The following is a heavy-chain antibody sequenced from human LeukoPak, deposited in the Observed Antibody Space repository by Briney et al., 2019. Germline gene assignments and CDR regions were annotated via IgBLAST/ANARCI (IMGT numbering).Heavy chain of an antibody. V-gene: IGHV3-66*01. CDR2: IYSGGST. D-gene: IGHD6-13*01. Sequence: GGSLRLSCAASGFTFSITYMAWVRQAPGKGLEWVSVIYSGGSTYYADSVKGRFTISRDNSKNTLYLQMNSLRAEDTAVYYCARGGPAAGRFDYWGQGTLVTVSS. CDR1: GFTFSITY. J-gene: IGHJ4*02. CDR3: ARGGPAAGRFDY.